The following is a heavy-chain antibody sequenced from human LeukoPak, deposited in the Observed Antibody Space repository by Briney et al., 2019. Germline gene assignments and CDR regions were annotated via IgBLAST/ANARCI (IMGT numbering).Heavy chain of an antibody. Sequence: GGSLRLSCAASGFTFSSYGMHWVRQAPGKGLEWVAVIWYDGSNKYYADSVKGRFTISRDNSKNTLYLQMNSLRAEDTAVYYCARDRAFGGLILDYWGQGTLVTVSS. J-gene: IGHJ4*02. CDR3: ARDRAFGGLILDY. CDR2: IWYDGSNK. CDR1: GFTFSSYG. D-gene: IGHD3-16*01. V-gene: IGHV3-33*01.